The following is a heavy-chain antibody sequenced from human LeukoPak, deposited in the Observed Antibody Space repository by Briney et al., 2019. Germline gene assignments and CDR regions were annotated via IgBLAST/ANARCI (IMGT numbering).Heavy chain of an antibody. CDR3: ARRRYYDSTGYLD. D-gene: IGHD3-22*01. Sequence: PSETLSPTCTVSGGSISSSSYYWGWIRQPPGKGLEWIGSIYYSGRTYYNPSLKSRVTISIDTSKNQFSLNLSSVTAADTAVYYCARRRYYDSTGYLDWGQGTLVTVSS. CDR2: IYYSGRT. CDR1: GGSISSSSYY. J-gene: IGHJ1*01. V-gene: IGHV4-39*01.